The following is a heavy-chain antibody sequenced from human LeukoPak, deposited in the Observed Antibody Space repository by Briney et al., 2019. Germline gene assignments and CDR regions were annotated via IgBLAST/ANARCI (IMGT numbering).Heavy chain of an antibody. J-gene: IGHJ4*02. CDR2: ISYDGSNK. CDR3: AKFEGATIPGWFNDY. D-gene: IGHD6-19*01. Sequence: GRSLRLSCAVSGFAFSDYGMHWVRQAPGKGLEWVAVISYDGSNKYYADSVKGRFTISRDNSKNTLYLQMNSLRTEDTAVYFCAKFEGATIPGWFNDYWGQGILVTVSS. CDR1: GFAFSDYG. V-gene: IGHV3-30*18.